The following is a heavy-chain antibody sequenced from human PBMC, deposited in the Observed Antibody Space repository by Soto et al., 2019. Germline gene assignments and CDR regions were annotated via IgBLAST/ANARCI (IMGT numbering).Heavy chain of an antibody. V-gene: IGHV5-51*01. Sequence: EVQLVQSGAEVKKPGESLKISCKGSGYSFTSYWIGWVRQRPGRGLEWMGIIYAGDSNTRYSPSFQGQVTISADKSSSTAYLQWSSLKASDTAMYYCARGWFGEVLWAYYGMDVWGQGTTVTVSS. J-gene: IGHJ6*02. CDR1: GYSFTSYW. D-gene: IGHD3-10*01. CDR3: ARGWFGEVLWAYYGMDV. CDR2: IYAGDSNT.